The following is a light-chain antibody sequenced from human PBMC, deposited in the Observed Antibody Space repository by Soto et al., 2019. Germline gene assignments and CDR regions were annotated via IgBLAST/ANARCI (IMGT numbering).Light chain of an antibody. J-gene: IGLJ1*01. CDR3: SSYTSSSPCV. V-gene: IGLV2-14*01. CDR1: SSDVGGYKY. CDR2: DVS. Sequence: QSVLAEPASVSLSPGQSITISCSGTSSDVGGYKYVSWYQQYPGKAPKLMMYDVSNRPSGVSNRFSGSKSGNTASLTISGLQAEDEADYYCSSYTSSSPCVFGTGTKVTVL.